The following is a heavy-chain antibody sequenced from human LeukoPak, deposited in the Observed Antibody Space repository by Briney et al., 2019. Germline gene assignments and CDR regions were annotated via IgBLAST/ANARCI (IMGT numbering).Heavy chain of an antibody. J-gene: IGHJ4*02. CDR1: GYTFTSYD. V-gene: IGHV1-69*13. CDR2: IIPIFGTA. D-gene: IGHD1-7*01. Sequence: ASVKVSCKASGYTFTSYDINWVRQAPGQGLEWMGGIIPIFGTANYAQKFQGRVTITADESTSTAYMELSSLRSEDTAVYYCARMKATGTTEKDYWGQGTLVTVSS. CDR3: ARMKATGTTEKDY.